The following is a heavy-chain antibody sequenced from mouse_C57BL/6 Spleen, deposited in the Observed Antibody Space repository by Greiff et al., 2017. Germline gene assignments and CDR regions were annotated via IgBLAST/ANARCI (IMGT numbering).Heavy chain of an antibody. V-gene: IGHV10-1*01. D-gene: IGHD1-1*01. CDR3: GRQDYYGSGEFAY. CDR2: IRSKSNNYAT. J-gene: IGHJ3*01. CDR1: GFSFNTYA. Sequence: GGGLVQPKGSLKLSCAASGFSFNTYAMNWVRQAPGKGLEWVARIRSKSNNYATYYADSVKDRFTITRDDSESMLYLQMNNLKTEDTAMYYCGRQDYYGSGEFAYWGQGTLVTVSA.